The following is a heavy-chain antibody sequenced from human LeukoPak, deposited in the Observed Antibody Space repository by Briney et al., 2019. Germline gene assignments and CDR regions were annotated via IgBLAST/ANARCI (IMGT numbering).Heavy chain of an antibody. Sequence: SETLSLTCTVSGGSISSYYWSWIRQPPGKGLEWIGYIYYSGSTNYNPSLKSRVTISVDTSKNQFSLKLSSVTAADTAVYYCARWQQLDWYFDLWGRGTLVTVSS. J-gene: IGHJ2*01. D-gene: IGHD6-13*01. CDR1: GGSISSYY. CDR2: IYYSGST. V-gene: IGHV4-59*08. CDR3: ARWQQLDWYFDL.